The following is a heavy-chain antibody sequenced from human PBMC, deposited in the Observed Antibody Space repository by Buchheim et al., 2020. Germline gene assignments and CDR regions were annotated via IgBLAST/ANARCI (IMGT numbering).Heavy chain of an antibody. V-gene: IGHV3-7*01. CDR3: ARDRGFWSGYTLDY. Sequence: EVQLVESGGGLVQPGGSLRLSCAASGFTFSSYWMSWVRQAPGKGLEWVANIKQAGSEKYYVVSVKGRFTISRDNAKKSRYLQMNSLRAEDTAVYYCARDRGFWSGYTLDYWGQGTL. J-gene: IGHJ4*02. D-gene: IGHD3-3*01. CDR2: IKQAGSEK. CDR1: GFTFSSYW.